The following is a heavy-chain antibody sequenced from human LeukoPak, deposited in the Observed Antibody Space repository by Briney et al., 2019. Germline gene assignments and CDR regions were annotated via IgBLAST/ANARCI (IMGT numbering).Heavy chain of an antibody. V-gene: IGHV1-46*01. CDR1: GYTFTSYY. CDR3: ARGPGRGYSTSWFDY. D-gene: IGHD6-13*01. J-gene: IGHJ4*02. CDR2: INPSGGST. Sequence: GASVKVSCKASGYTFTSYYMHWVRQAPGQGLEWMGIINPSGGSTSYAQKFQGRVTMTRDTSTSTVYMELSSLRSEDTAVYYCARGPGRGYSTSWFDYWGQGTLVTVSS.